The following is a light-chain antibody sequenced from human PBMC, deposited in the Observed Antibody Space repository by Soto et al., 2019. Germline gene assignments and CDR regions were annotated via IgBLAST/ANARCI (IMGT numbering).Light chain of an antibody. V-gene: IGKV1-39*01. CDR1: QSIDIY. J-gene: IGKJ3*01. CDR2: ATS. Sequence: DIQITQSPSSLSASVGDRVTITCRASQSIDIYLNWYQHKPGKAPKLLMYATSTLTSGVPSRFSGSGSGTGFTVTISSLHPEDIATSYCQQSYGTLFTVGPGTKVDIK. CDR3: QQSYGTLFT.